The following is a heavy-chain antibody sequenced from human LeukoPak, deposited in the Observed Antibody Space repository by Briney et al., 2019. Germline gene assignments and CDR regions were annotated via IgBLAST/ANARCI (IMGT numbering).Heavy chain of an antibody. D-gene: IGHD2-15*01. Sequence: GGSLRLSCAASGFTFSDYYMSWIRQAPGKGLEWVSYISSSGSTIYYADSVKGRFAISRDNAKNSLYLQMNSLRAEDTAVYYCARPVVVVAATRPPPPYFDYWGQGTLVTVSS. V-gene: IGHV3-11*04. J-gene: IGHJ4*02. CDR2: ISSSGSTI. CDR3: ARPVVVVAATRPPPPYFDY. CDR1: GFTFSDYY.